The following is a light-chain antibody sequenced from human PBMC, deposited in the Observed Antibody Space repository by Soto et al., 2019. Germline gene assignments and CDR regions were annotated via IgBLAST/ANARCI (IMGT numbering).Light chain of an antibody. CDR2: DTS. CDR3: QEYIQWPPGM. Sequence: DIVVTQSPATLSASPGESVTLSCKASQFVSSRLAWYQQRPGQVPRLLIYDTSTRAPGISARFSGSGSGTEFTLTISSLQSEDFAVYYCQEYIQWPPGMFGPGTKVDIK. V-gene: IGKV3-15*01. J-gene: IGKJ1*01. CDR1: QFVSSR.